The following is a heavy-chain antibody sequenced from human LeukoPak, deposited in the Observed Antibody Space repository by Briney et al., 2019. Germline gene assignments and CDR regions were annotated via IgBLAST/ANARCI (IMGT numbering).Heavy chain of an antibody. V-gene: IGHV3-64*01. CDR1: GFTFSSYA. D-gene: IGHD6-19*01. CDR3: ASLSKGGWYDY. CDR2: ISSNGGST. J-gene: IGHJ4*02. Sequence: GGSLRLSCAASGFTFSSYAMHWVRQAPGKGLEYVSAISSNGGSTYYAHSVKGRFTISRDNSKNTLYLQMGSLRAEDMAVYYCASLSKGGWYDYWGQGTLVTVSS.